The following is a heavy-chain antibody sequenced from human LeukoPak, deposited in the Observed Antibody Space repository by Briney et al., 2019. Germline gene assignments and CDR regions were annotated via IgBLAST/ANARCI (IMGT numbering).Heavy chain of an antibody. D-gene: IGHD6-19*01. CDR2: INWNSGRM. CDR3: AKDGQRRAVSVVTYMDV. Sequence: GRSLRLSCAAAGFTFDDYAMHWDRQAPGKGLEWVSTINWNSGRMEYADSVKGRFTISRDNAKNSLYLQMNSLRDEDTALYYCAKDGQRRAVSVVTYMDVWGKGTTVTVSS. J-gene: IGHJ6*03. CDR1: GFTFDDYA. V-gene: IGHV3-9*01.